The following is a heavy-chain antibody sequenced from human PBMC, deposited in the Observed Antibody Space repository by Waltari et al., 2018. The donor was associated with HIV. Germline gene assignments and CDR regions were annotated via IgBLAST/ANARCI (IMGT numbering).Heavy chain of an antibody. CDR3: ATTHGSGAYDNDFDY. CDR1: GFAFSSYW. V-gene: IGHV3-7*01. CDR2: INQAGTER. Sequence: EVKLEESGGGWVQPGGSLTRACEASGFAFSSYWLSWVRQAPGKGLEWVANINQAGTERHYVDSVRGRFTISRDNGKTSLFLQMNSLSVEDTAVYYCATTHGSGAYDNDFDYWGQGTLV. J-gene: IGHJ4*02. D-gene: IGHD3-10*01.